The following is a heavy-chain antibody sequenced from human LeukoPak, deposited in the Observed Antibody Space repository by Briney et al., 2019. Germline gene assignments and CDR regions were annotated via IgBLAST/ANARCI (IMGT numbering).Heavy chain of an antibody. CDR2: ISAYNGDT. D-gene: IGHD3-9*01. J-gene: IGHJ6*04. V-gene: IGHV1-18*04. CDR3: ARDLDRYIAMDV. CDR1: VFSFTTYG. Sequence: ATVKVSCKASVFSFTTYGFSWVRQAPGQGLEWMGWISAYNGDTFYAQKFQGRVTITTDTSTSTAYMELRSLRSDDTAVYYCARDLDRYIAMDVWGKGTTVTVSS.